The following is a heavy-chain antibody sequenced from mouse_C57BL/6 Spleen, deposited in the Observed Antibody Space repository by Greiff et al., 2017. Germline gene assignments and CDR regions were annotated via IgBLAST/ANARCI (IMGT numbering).Heavy chain of an antibody. V-gene: IGHV5-17*01. Sequence: EVQVVESGGGLVKPGGSLKLSCAASGFTFSDYGMHWVRQAPEKGLEWVAYISSGSSTIYYADTVKGRFTISRDNAKNTLFLQMTSLRSEDTAMYYCARPLYDYHWYFDVWGTGTTVTVSS. J-gene: IGHJ1*03. D-gene: IGHD2-4*01. CDR3: ARPLYDYHWYFDV. CDR2: ISSGSSTI. CDR1: GFTFSDYG.